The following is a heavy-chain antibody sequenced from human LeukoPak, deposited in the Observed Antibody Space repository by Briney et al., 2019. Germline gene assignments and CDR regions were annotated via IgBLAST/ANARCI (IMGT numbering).Heavy chain of an antibody. Sequence: ASVKVSCKASGYTFTSYYMHWVRQAPGQGLEWMGWINPNSGGTSYVQKFQGRVTMTRDTSSRTAYLELSGLRSDDTAVYYCARDGYNDTSGDRAFDYWGQGTLVTVSS. CDR1: GYTFTSYY. D-gene: IGHD3-22*01. CDR2: INPNSGGT. J-gene: IGHJ4*02. V-gene: IGHV1-2*02. CDR3: ARDGYNDTSGDRAFDY.